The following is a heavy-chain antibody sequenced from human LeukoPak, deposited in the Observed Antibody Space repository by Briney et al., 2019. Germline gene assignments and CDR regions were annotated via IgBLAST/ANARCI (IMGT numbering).Heavy chain of an antibody. J-gene: IGHJ4*02. CDR3: ARQRYPSPFDY. V-gene: IGHV4-59*08. CDR2: IYYSGST. D-gene: IGHD1-1*01. Sequence: SETLSLTCTVSDGSINTFYWSWIRQPPGKGLEWIGYIYYSGSTNYNPSLKSRVTISVDTSKNQFSLKLSSVTAADTAVYYCARQRYPSPFDYWGQGTLVTVSS. CDR1: DGSINTFY.